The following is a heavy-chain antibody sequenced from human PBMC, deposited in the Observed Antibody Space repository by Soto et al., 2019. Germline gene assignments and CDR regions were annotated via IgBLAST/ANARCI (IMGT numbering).Heavy chain of an antibody. CDR3: AHSLDDFWSGYYTSNWFDP. D-gene: IGHD3-3*01. CDR2: IYWDDDK. Sequence: SGPTLVNPTQTLTLTCTFSGFSLSTSGVGVGWIRQPPGKALEWLALIYWDDDKRYSPSLKSRLTITKDTSKNQVVLTMTNMDPVDTATYYCAHSLDDFWSGYYTSNWFDPWGQGTLVNVPT. CDR1: GFSLSTSGVG. V-gene: IGHV2-5*02. J-gene: IGHJ5*02.